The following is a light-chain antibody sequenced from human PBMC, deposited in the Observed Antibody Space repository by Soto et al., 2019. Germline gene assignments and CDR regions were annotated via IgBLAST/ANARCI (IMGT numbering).Light chain of an antibody. CDR1: QSLLHDKGYNY. CDR3: MQALQTPT. J-gene: IGKJ1*01. Sequence: IVMTKTTLSLPVTSGKAATISCRSSQSLLHDKGYNYLDWYLQKPGQSPRFLIYLGSNRASGVPDRFSGSGSGTDFTLRISRVEAEDVGVYYCMQALQTPTFGQGTKVDIK. CDR2: LGS. V-gene: IGKV2-28*01.